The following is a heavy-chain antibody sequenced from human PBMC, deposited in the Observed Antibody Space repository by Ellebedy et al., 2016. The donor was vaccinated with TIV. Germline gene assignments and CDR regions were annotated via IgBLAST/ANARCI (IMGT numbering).Heavy chain of an antibody. J-gene: IGHJ5*01. CDR3: ARDQGHSSSWFAY. V-gene: IGHV4-59*12. CDR2: IYYSGST. Sequence: SETLSLTXTVSGGSISSYYWSWIRQPPGKGLEWIGYIYYSGSTNYNPSLKSRVTMSVDTSKNQFSLKLSSVTAADTAVYYCARDQGHSSSWFAYWGQGTLVTVSS. CDR1: GGSISSYY. D-gene: IGHD6-13*01.